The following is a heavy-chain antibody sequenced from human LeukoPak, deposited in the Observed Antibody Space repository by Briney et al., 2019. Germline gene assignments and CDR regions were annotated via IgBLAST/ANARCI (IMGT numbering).Heavy chain of an antibody. CDR3: AKDLLEMAIPHY. V-gene: IGHV3-21*04. CDR1: GFTFSSYS. J-gene: IGHJ4*02. CDR2: ISSSSSYI. D-gene: IGHD5-24*01. Sequence: GGSLRLSCAASGFTFSSYSMNWVRQAPGKGLEWVSSISSSSSYIYYADSVKGRFTISRDNSKNTLYLQMNSLRAEDTAVYYCAKDLLEMAIPHYWGQGTLVTVSS.